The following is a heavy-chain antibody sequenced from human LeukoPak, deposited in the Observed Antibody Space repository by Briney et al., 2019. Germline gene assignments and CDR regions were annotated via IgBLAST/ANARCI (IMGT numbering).Heavy chain of an antibody. J-gene: IGHJ3*02. V-gene: IGHV1-18*04. CDR2: ISAYNGNT. D-gene: IGHD1-14*01. Sequence: ASVKVSCKASGYTFTGYYMHWVRQAPGQGLEWMGWISAYNGNTNYAQKLQGRVTMTTDTSTSTAYMELRSLRSDDTAVYYCASSLGNTRRAFDIWGQGTMVTVSS. CDR3: ASSLGNTRRAFDI. CDR1: GYTFTGYY.